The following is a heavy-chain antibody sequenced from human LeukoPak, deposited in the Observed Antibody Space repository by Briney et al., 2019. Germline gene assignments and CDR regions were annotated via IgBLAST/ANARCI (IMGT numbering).Heavy chain of an antibody. CDR3: ANSLL. Sequence: SGGSLRLSCAASGFSVSTNYMSWVRQAPGKGLQWVSVIYRDGTTRDADSVKGRFTISRDNAKNSVYLQMNSLRVEDTAVYYCANSLLGGQGTLVTVSS. D-gene: IGHD2-21*01. V-gene: IGHV3-66*01. J-gene: IGHJ4*02. CDR2: IYRDGTT. CDR1: GFSVSTNY.